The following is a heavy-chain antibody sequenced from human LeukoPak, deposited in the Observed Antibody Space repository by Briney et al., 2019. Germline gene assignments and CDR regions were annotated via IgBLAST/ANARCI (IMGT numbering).Heavy chain of an antibody. CDR3: ARDATRGGDNDY. J-gene: IGHJ4*02. D-gene: IGHD2-21*02. CDR2: INEDGSYT. Sequence: GGSLRLSCAVSGFTFTSYWMSWVRQAPGKGLEWVANINEDGSYTFHADSVKGRLTISRDNSKNSLYLQMSSLRADDTAVYYCARDATRGGDNDYWGQGTRVIVSS. V-gene: IGHV3-7*01. CDR1: GFTFTSYW.